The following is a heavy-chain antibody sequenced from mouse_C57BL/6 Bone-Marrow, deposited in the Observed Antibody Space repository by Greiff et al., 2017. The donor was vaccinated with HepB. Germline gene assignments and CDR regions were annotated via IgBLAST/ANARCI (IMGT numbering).Heavy chain of an antibody. CDR2: IYLGNGYT. D-gene: IGHD2-3*01. Sequence: EVQRVESGAELVRPGSSVKMSCKTSGYTFTSYGINWVKQRPGQGLEWIGYIYLGNGYTGYNEKFKGKATLTSDTSSSTDYMQLSSLTSEDSAIYVCARRGLLPFMDDWGEGTAVTVSS. J-gene: IGHJ4*01. V-gene: IGHV1-58*01. CDR1: GYTFTSYG. CDR3: ARRGLLPFMDD.